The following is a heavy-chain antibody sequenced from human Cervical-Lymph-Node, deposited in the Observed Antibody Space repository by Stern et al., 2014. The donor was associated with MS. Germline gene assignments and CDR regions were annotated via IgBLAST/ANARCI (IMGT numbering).Heavy chain of an antibody. V-gene: IGHV5-51*03. CDR3: ARRDDYGDYNWFDP. CDR2: IYPGESGT. D-gene: IGHD4-17*01. Sequence: EVQLVESGTEVKKPGESLKISCKASGYSFASQWIGWVRQMPGKGLGWMGIIYPGESGTRYSPSFQGQVTISADKSISTAYLQWSRLKASDTAVYFCARRDDYGDYNWFDPWGQGTLVTVSS. J-gene: IGHJ5*02. CDR1: GYSFASQW.